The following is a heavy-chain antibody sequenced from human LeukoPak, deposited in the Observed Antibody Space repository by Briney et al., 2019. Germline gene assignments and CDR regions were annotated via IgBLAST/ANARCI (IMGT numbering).Heavy chain of an antibody. CDR1: GFTFSGYS. Sequence: GESLRLSCAASGFTFSGYSMNWVRQAPGKGLEWVSSISSSSSYIYYADSVKGRFTISRDNAKNSLYLQMNSLRAEDTAVYYCARDGVPAATNYYYYYYMDVWGKGTTVTVSS. J-gene: IGHJ6*03. V-gene: IGHV3-21*01. CDR3: ARDGVPAATNYYYYYYMDV. D-gene: IGHD2-2*01. CDR2: ISSSSSYI.